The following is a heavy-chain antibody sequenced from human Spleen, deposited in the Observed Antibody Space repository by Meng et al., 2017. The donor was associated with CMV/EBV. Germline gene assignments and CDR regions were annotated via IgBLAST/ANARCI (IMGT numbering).Heavy chain of an antibody. V-gene: IGHV3-30*02. CDR1: GFTFSSYG. J-gene: IGHJ4*02. D-gene: IGHD2/OR15-2a*01. CDR2: IRYDGSNK. Sequence: GGSLRLSCAASGFTFSSYGMHWVRQAPGKGLEWVAFIRYDGSNKYYADSVKGRLTISRDYSKNTLYLQMNSLRAEDTAVYYCAREQEGIVEAQFDYWGQGTLVTVSS. CDR3: AREQEGIVEAQFDY.